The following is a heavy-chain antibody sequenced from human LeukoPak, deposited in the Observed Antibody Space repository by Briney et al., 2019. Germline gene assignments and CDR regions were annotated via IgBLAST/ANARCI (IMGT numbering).Heavy chain of an antibody. CDR1: GFTFSTYW. CDR3: ARDKYGGNSNAFDI. CDR2: INSDGSSI. J-gene: IGHJ3*02. V-gene: IGHV3-74*01. Sequence: PGGFLRLSCAASGFTFSTYWMSWVRQAPGKGLVWVSRINSDGSSINYADSVKGRFTISRDNAKNTLYLQMNSLRAEDTAMYYCARDKYGGNSNAFDIWGQGTMVSVSS. D-gene: IGHD4-23*01.